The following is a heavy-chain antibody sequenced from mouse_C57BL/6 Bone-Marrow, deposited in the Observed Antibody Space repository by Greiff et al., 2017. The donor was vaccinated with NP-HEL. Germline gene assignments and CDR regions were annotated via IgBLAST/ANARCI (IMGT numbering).Heavy chain of an antibody. Sequence: QVQLQQSGAELVKPGASVKISCKASGYAFNSYWMNWVKQRPGKGLEWIGQIYPGDGDTNYNGKFKGKATLTADKSSSTAYMQLSSLTSEDSAVYFCARLLGGITTGVPFAYWGQGTLVTVSA. J-gene: IGHJ3*01. V-gene: IGHV1-80*01. CDR2: IYPGDGDT. CDR3: ARLLGGITTGVPFAY. CDR1: GYAFNSYW. D-gene: IGHD2-4*01.